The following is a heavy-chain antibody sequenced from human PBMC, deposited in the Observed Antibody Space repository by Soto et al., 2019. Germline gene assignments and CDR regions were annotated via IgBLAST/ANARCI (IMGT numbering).Heavy chain of an antibody. CDR3: ARDLTAFLSGYPEPVDY. D-gene: IGHD3-3*01. CDR1: GYTFTSYG. V-gene: IGHV1-18*04. Sequence: ASVKVSCKASGYTFTSYGISWVRQAPGQGLERMGWISAYNGNTNYAQKLQGRVTMTTDTSTSTAYMELRSLRSDDRAVYYCARDLTAFLSGYPEPVDYWGHVTLVTVSS. J-gene: IGHJ4*01. CDR2: ISAYNGNT.